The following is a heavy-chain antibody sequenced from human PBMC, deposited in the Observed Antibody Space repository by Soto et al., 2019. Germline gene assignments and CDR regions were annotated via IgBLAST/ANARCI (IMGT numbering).Heavy chain of an antibody. CDR3: AREYYGLLTGYYTDY. CDR2: ISGDGVTT. D-gene: IGHD3-9*01. V-gene: IGHV3-74*01. CDR1: GFPFSSYW. J-gene: IGHJ4*02. Sequence: EVQLVESGGDLVQRGGSLRLSCAASGFPFSSYWMHWVRHTPGKGLDWVARISGDGVTTYYADSVTGRFTVSRDNAKNTLSLQRSGLRAEETAVYYCAREYYGLLTGYYTDYWGQGTLVSVSS.